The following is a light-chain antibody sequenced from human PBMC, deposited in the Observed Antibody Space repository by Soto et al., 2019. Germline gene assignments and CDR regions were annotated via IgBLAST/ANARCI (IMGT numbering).Light chain of an antibody. Sequence: DVVVTQSPLSLPVTLGQAASISCRSSQSLVHRDGNTYLSWFRQTPGQSPRRLIYKVSNREAGVPDRFSGSGSGTDFTLTISRVEAEDVGLYYCMQGSHWPPITFGQGTRLEIK. J-gene: IGKJ5*01. CDR3: MQGSHWPPIT. V-gene: IGKV2-30*02. CDR1: QSLVHRDGNTY. CDR2: KVS.